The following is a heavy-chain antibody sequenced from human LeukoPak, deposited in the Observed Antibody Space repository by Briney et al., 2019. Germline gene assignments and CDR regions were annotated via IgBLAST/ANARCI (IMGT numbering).Heavy chain of an antibody. CDR3: ARVGATTGIY. J-gene: IGHJ4*02. CDR1: GGSISSGGYY. V-gene: IGHV4-31*03. Sequence: SETLSLTCTVSGGSISSGGYYWSWIRQHPGKGLEWIGYIYYSGSTYYNPSLKSRVTISVDTSKNQFSLKLSSVTAADTAVYSCARVGATTGIYWGQGTLVTVSS. D-gene: IGHD1-26*01. CDR2: IYYSGST.